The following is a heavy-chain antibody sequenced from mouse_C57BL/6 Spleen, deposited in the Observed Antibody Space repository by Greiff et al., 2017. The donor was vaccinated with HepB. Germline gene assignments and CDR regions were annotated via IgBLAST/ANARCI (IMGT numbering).Heavy chain of an antibody. CDR2: IYPSDSET. CDR1: GYTFTRYW. CDR3: ARRGDYPYWYFDV. V-gene: IGHV1-61*01. Sequence: QVQLQQPGAELVRPGSSVKLSCKASGYTFTRYWMDWVKQRPGQGLDWIGNIYPSDSETHYNQKFKDKATLTVDKSSSTAYMQLSSLTSEDSAVYDCARRGDYPYWYFDVWGTGTTVTVSS. D-gene: IGHD2-4*01. J-gene: IGHJ1*03.